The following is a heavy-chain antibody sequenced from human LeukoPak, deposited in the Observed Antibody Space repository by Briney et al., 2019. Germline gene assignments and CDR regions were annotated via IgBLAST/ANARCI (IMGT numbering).Heavy chain of an antibody. D-gene: IGHD5-18*01. J-gene: IGHJ4*02. Sequence: APVKVSCKASGYTFTGYYMHWVRQAPGQGLEWMGRINPNSGGTNYAQKFQGRVTMTRDTSISTAYMELSRLRSDDTAVYYCARDHGYSYGNSDYWGQGTLVTVSS. CDR3: ARDHGYSYGNSDY. CDR2: INPNSGGT. V-gene: IGHV1-2*06. CDR1: GYTFTGYY.